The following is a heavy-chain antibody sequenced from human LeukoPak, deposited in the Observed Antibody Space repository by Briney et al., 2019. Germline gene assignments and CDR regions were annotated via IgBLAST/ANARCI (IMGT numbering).Heavy chain of an antibody. J-gene: IGHJ4*02. CDR1: DYTFTSYG. CDR2: ISAYNGNT. D-gene: IGHD5-18*01. V-gene: IGHV1-18*01. CDR3: AFRGYTYGPFDY. Sequence: APVKVSCKASDYTFTSYGINWVRQASGQGLEWMGWISAYNGNTNYAQKLQGRVTMTTDTSTSTAYMELRSMSSDDTAVYYCAFRGYTYGPFDYWGQGTLVTVSS.